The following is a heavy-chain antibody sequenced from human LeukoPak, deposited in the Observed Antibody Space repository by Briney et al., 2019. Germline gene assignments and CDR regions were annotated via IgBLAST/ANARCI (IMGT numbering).Heavy chain of an antibody. Sequence: SETLSLTCTVSGGSISTYYWSWIRQPPGKGLEWIGYVYYSGSTNYNPSLKSRVTISVDTSKNQFSLKLSSVTAADTAVYYCARGGCYPDYWGQGTLVTVSS. CDR2: VYYSGST. CDR3: ARGGCYPDY. V-gene: IGHV4-59*08. J-gene: IGHJ4*02. D-gene: IGHD3-16*01. CDR1: GGSISTYY.